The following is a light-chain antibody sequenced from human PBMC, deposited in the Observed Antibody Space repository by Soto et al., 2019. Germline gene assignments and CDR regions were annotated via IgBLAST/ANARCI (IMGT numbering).Light chain of an antibody. CDR1: SSDVGFYNY. V-gene: IGLV2-14*01. CDR3: SAYPTSSTVV. J-gene: IGLJ2*01. CDR2: EVN. Sequence: QSVLTQPASVSGSPGQSITISCTGFSSDVGFYNYVSWYQQYPGKAPKLMIYEVNNRPSGISSRFSGSKSANTASLTISGLQAEDEADYYCSAYPTSSTVVFGGGTKLTVL.